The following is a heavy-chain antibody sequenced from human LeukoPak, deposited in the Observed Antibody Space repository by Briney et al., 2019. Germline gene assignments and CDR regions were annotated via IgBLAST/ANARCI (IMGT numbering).Heavy chain of an antibody. CDR1: GGTLSSYA. Sequence: SVKVSCKASGGTLSSYAISRVRQAPGQGLEWMGRIIPILGIANYAQKFQGRVTITADKSTSTAYMELSSLRSEDTAVYYCAVKSSGWSWRDWGQGTLVTVSS. CDR3: AVKSSGWSWRD. J-gene: IGHJ4*02. D-gene: IGHD6-19*01. CDR2: IIPILGIA. V-gene: IGHV1-69*04.